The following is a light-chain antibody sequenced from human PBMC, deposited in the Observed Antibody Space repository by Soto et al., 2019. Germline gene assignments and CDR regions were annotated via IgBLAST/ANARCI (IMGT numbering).Light chain of an antibody. J-gene: IGKJ1*01. V-gene: IGKV3-20*01. Sequence: EIVFTQSPATLSLSPGERATPSCRALQSVSSNYLAWYQQKPGQAPRLLISGASSRATGIPDRFRGSGSGTDFTLTISRLEPEDFAVYYCQHFGSSPPWPFGQGTKVDIK. CDR2: GAS. CDR1: QSVSSNY. CDR3: QHFGSSPPWP.